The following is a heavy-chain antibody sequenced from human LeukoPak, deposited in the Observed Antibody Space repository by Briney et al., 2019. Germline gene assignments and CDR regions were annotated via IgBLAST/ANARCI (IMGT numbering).Heavy chain of an antibody. CDR1: EFTFSTYG. V-gene: IGHV3-30*18. D-gene: IGHD6-13*01. CDR3: AKDRYSGLNTIDY. J-gene: IGHJ4*03. Sequence: SLRLSRAASEFTFSTYGMHWARQAPGKGLEWVAVISYDGSYKFYADSVKGRFTISRDNSKSTLYLQMNSLRAEDTAVYYCAKDRYSGLNTIDYWGNGTMATVSS. CDR2: ISYDGSYK.